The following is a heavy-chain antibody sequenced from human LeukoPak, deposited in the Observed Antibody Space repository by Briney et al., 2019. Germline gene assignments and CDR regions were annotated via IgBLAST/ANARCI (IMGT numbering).Heavy chain of an antibody. Sequence: GGSLRLSCAASGFTFSSYAMHWVRQAPGKGLEYVSAISSNGGSTYYANSVKGRFTISRDNSKNTLYLQMGSLRAEDMAVYYCARLNTIFGVVIGFDPWGQGTLVTVSS. CDR2: ISSNGGST. CDR1: GFTFSSYA. CDR3: ARLNTIFGVVIGFDP. V-gene: IGHV3-64*01. D-gene: IGHD3-3*01. J-gene: IGHJ5*02.